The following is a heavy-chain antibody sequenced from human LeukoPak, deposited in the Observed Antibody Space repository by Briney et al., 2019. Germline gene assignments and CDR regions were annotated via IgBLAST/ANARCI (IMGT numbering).Heavy chain of an antibody. D-gene: IGHD3-22*01. Sequence: GGSLRLSCAASGFTFSSYSMNWVRQAPGKGLEWVSAISGSGGSTYYADSVKGRFTISRDNSKNTLYLQMNSLRAEDTAVYYCASANYDSSGYPYDAFDIWGQGTMVTVSS. CDR1: GFTFSSYS. CDR2: ISGSGGST. CDR3: ASANYDSSGYPYDAFDI. J-gene: IGHJ3*02. V-gene: IGHV3-23*01.